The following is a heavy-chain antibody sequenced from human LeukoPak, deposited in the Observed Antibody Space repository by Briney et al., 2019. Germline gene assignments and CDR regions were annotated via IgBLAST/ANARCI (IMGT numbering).Heavy chain of an antibody. D-gene: IGHD6-6*01. CDR2: IYYSGRT. V-gene: IGHV4-39*07. CDR1: GGSISSGSYY. CDR3: ATDSSSYDAFDI. Sequence: PSQTLSLTCTVSGGSISSGSYYWGWIRQPPGKGLEWIGNIYYSGRTYYNPSLKSRVTISLDTSKNQFSLRLSSVTAADTAVYHCATDSSSYDAFDIWGQGTMVTVSS. J-gene: IGHJ3*02.